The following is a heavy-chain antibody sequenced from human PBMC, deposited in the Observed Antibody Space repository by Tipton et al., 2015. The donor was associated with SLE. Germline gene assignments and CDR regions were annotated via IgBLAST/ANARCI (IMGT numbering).Heavy chain of an antibody. J-gene: IGHJ4*02. D-gene: IGHD3-22*01. V-gene: IGHV3-66*01. CDR2: IFSGGRA. CDR3: ARDSGNDSSGYLLGY. Sequence: SLRLSCAASGFTFSSYWMSWVRQAPGKGLEWVSVIFSGGRAYYADSVKGRFTISRDSSKNTVFLQMNSLRAEDTAVYYCARDSGNDSSGYLLGYWGQGILITVSS. CDR1: GFTFSSYW.